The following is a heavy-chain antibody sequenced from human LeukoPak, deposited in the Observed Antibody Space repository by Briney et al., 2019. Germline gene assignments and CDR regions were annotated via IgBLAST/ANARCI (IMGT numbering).Heavy chain of an antibody. V-gene: IGHV3-33*08. CDR3: AREPTYCSGGSCYGVGFDY. Sequence: GGSLRLSCVASGFSLSAYYMNWVRQAPGKGLEWVAVIWYDGSNKYYADSVKGRFTISRDNSKNTLYLQMNSLRAEDTAVYYCAREPTYCSGGSCYGVGFDYWGQGTLVTVSS. D-gene: IGHD2-15*01. CDR1: GFSLSAYY. CDR2: IWYDGSNK. J-gene: IGHJ4*02.